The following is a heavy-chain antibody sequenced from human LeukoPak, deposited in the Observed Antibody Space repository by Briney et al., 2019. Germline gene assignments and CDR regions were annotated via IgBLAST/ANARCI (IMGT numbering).Heavy chain of an antibody. CDR1: GGTFSSYA. Sequence: ASVKVSCKASGGTFSSYAISWVRQAPGQGLEWMGGIIPIFGTANYAQKFQGRVTITADESTSTAYMELSSLRSEDTAVYYCARAHGLGYCSSTSCFLNWFDPWGQGTLVTASS. D-gene: IGHD2-2*01. CDR2: IIPIFGTA. V-gene: IGHV1-69*13. J-gene: IGHJ5*02. CDR3: ARAHGLGYCSSTSCFLNWFDP.